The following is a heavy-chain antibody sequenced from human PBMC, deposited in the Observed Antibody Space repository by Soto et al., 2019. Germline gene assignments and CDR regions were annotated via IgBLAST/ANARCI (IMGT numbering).Heavy chain of an antibody. J-gene: IGHJ5*02. CDR2: IYHSRST. CDR3: ARVVAARPRGGWFDP. CDR1: GGSISSGGYS. D-gene: IGHD6-6*01. Sequence: PAETLSLTCAVSGGSISSGGYSWSWIGQPPGKGLVWIGYIYHSRSTYYNPSLKSRVTISVARSKNQFSLKLSCVDAAATAVYSCARVVAARPRGGWFDPWGQGTLVTVSS. V-gene: IGHV4-30-2*01.